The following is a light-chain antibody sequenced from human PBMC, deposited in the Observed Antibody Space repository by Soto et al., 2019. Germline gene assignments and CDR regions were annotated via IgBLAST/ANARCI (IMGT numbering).Light chain of an antibody. V-gene: IGKV3-15*01. CDR2: SAS. CDR3: QQYNEWPLT. Sequence: EVVMTQSPATLSVSPGERATLSCRASQSVSKNLAWYQQKTGQAPRLFIYSASTRATGIPARFSGSASGTEFTLTISILQSEDFAVYYCQQYNEWPLTFGGGTKVEIK. J-gene: IGKJ4*01. CDR1: QSVSKN.